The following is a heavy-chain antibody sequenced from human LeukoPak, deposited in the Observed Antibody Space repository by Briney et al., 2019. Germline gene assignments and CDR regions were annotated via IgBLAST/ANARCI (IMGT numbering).Heavy chain of an antibody. CDR3: ARALYCGGDCYESDAFDI. J-gene: IGHJ3*02. Sequence: GGSLRLSCAASGFTFSSYSMNWVRQAPGKGLEWVAVISYDGSNKYYADSVKGRFTISRDNSKNTLYLQMNSLRAEDTAVYYCARALYCGGDCYESDAFDIWGQGTMVTVSS. CDR2: ISYDGSNK. CDR1: GFTFSSYS. D-gene: IGHD2-21*02. V-gene: IGHV3-30*03.